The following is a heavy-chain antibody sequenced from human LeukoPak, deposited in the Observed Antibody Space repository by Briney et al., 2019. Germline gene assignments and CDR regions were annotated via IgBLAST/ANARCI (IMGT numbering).Heavy chain of an antibody. CDR1: GGSFSGYY. D-gene: IGHD2-2*01. Sequence: SETLSLTCAVYGGSFSGYYWSWIRQPPGKGLEWIGEINHSGSTNYNPSLKSRVTIPVDTSKNQFSLKLSSVTAADTAVYYPIGYCSSTSCYNWFDPWGQGTLVTVSS. CDR2: INHSGST. CDR3: IGYCSSTSCYNWFDP. V-gene: IGHV4-34*01. J-gene: IGHJ5*02.